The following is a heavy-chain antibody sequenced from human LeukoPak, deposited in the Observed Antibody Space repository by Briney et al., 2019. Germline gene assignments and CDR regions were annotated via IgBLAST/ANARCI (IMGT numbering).Heavy chain of an antibody. CDR3: ARVSSVSTVATL. Sequence: GGSLRLSCAASGFTVSSNYMSWVRQAPGKGLEWVSVIYSGGSTYYADSVKGRFTISGDNSKNTLYLQMNSLRAEDTAVYYCARVSSVSTVATLWGQGTLVTVPS. D-gene: IGHD4-11*01. J-gene: IGHJ4*02. CDR1: GFTVSSNY. CDR2: IYSGGST. V-gene: IGHV3-53*01.